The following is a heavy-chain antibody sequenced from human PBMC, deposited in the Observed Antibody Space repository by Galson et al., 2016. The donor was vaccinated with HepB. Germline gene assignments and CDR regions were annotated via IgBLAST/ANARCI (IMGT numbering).Heavy chain of an antibody. CDR3: ARGGWIAARRVDY. CDR1: GYTFTSYD. CDR2: MNPNSGNT. D-gene: IGHD6-6*01. Sequence: SVKVSCKASGYTFTSYDIHWVRQATGQGLEWMGWMNPNSGNTGYPQKFQGRVTMTRNTSISTAYMELSSLRSEDTAVYYCARGGWIAARRVDYWGQGTLGTVSS. J-gene: IGHJ4*02. V-gene: IGHV1-8*01.